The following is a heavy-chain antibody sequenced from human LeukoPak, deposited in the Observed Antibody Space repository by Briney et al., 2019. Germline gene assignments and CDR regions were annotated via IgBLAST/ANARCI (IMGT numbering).Heavy chain of an antibody. D-gene: IGHD7-27*01. Sequence: SVKVSCKASGGTFSSYAISLVRQAPGQGLEWMGRIIPILGIANYAQKFQGRVTITADKSTSTAYMELSSLRSEDTAVYYCARVLGNTPDYWGQGTLVTVSS. CDR1: GGTFSSYA. CDR3: ARVLGNTPDY. J-gene: IGHJ4*02. V-gene: IGHV1-69*04. CDR2: IIPILGIA.